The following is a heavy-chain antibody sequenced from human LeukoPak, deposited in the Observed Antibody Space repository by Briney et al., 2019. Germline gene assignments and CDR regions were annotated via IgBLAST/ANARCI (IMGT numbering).Heavy chain of an antibody. V-gene: IGHV3-48*03. D-gene: IGHD3-3*01. Sequence: GGSLRLSCTASGFTFSSYEMNWVRQAPGKGLEWVSYISRSGSTIYYADSVKGRFTISRDNAKNSLYLQMNSLRAEDTAFYYCARDASAYYWGQGTLVTVSS. CDR3: ARDASAYY. CDR1: GFTFSSYE. J-gene: IGHJ4*02. CDR2: ISRSGSTI.